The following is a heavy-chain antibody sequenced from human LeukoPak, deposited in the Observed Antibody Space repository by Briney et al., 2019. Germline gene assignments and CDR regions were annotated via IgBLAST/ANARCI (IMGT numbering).Heavy chain of an antibody. CDR2: VYYSGST. J-gene: IGHJ4*02. CDR3: ARVQFYDILTGDYPAFDY. D-gene: IGHD3-9*01. V-gene: IGHV4-39*07. CDR1: GGSISSSSYY. Sequence: SETLSLTCTVSGGSISSSSYYWGWIRQPPGKGLEWIGSVYYSGSTCYNPSLKSRVTISVDTSKNQFSLKLSSVTAADTAVYYCARVQFYDILTGDYPAFDYWGQGTLVTVSS.